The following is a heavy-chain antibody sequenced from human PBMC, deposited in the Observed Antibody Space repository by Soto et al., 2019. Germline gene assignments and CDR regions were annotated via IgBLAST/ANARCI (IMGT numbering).Heavy chain of an antibody. J-gene: IGHJ4*02. V-gene: IGHV3-30-3*01. CDR3: ARDPPGRPFDY. Sequence: PGGSLRLSCAASGFTFSSYAMHWVRQAPGKGLEWVAVISYDGSNKYYADSVKGRFTISRDNSKNTLYLQMNSLRAEDTAVYYCARDPPGRPFDYWGQGALVTVSS. CDR1: GFTFSSYA. CDR2: ISYDGSNK.